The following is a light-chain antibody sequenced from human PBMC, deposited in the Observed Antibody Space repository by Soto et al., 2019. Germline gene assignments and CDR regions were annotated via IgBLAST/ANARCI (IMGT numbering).Light chain of an antibody. CDR2: EIR. Sequence: QSALTQPASVSGSPGQSIAISCTGTISDVGTYDYVSWYQQHPNRANKLKIYEIRNRPSGVSNRFSGSKSVNTATLIISWLQAEDEADYYCSSHTITNTRVFGTGTKVTVL. J-gene: IGLJ1*01. V-gene: IGLV2-14*03. CDR3: SSHTITNTRV. CDR1: ISDVGTYDY.